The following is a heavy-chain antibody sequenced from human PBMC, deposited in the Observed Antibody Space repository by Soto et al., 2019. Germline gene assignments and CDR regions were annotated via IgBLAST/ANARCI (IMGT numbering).Heavy chain of an antibody. CDR1: GFTFTGYW. V-gene: IGHV3-74*03. J-gene: IGHJ6*02. D-gene: IGHD3-22*01. CDR3: ARGNYYYDSEGLDV. CDR2: IDTDERSI. Sequence: EVQLAESGGALVQPGGSLRLSCVGSGFTFTGYWMHWVRQAPGTGLGWVSRIDTDERSIAYADSVKGRFTISRDNANNTVYLQMNSLRAEDTAVYYCARGNYYYDSEGLDVWGQGTTVTVSS.